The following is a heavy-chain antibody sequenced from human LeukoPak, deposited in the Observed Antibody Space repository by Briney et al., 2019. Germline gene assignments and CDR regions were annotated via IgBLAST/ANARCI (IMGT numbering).Heavy chain of an antibody. Sequence: PGGSLRLSCAASGFPFRTYWMSWVRQAPGKGLEWVANINEDGGEKYYADSVKGRFTISRDNARNSLYVQMNNLRAEDTAAYYCAKTSGDPFDFWGQGTLVAVSS. CDR1: GFPFRTYW. D-gene: IGHD4-17*01. J-gene: IGHJ4*02. CDR3: AKTSGDPFDF. CDR2: INEDGGEK. V-gene: IGHV3-7*01.